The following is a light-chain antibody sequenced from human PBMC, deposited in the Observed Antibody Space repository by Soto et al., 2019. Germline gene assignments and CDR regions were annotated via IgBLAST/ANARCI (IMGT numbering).Light chain of an antibody. Sequence: QSALTQPASVSGSPGQSITISCTGTSSDVGGYKYVSWYQQHPGKAPKVLIYEVSNRPSGVSNRFSGTKSGNTASLSISGRQAEDEADYYCSSYTSSTTLVVFGGGTKLTVL. J-gene: IGLJ2*01. V-gene: IGLV2-14*01. CDR2: EVS. CDR1: SSDVGGYKY. CDR3: SSYTSSTTLVV.